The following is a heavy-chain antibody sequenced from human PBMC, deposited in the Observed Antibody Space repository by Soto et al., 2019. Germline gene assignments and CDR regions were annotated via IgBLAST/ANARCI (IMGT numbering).Heavy chain of an antibody. CDR3: ARGTACTNGVCYTGDAFDI. Sequence: GSLRLSCAASGFTVSSNYMSWVRQAPGKGLEWVSVIYSGGSTYYADSVKGRFTISRHNSKNTLYLQMNSLRAEDTAVYYCARGTACTNGVCYTGDAFDIWGQGTMVTVSS. V-gene: IGHV3-53*04. CDR2: IYSGGST. D-gene: IGHD2-8*01. CDR1: GFTVSSNY. J-gene: IGHJ3*02.